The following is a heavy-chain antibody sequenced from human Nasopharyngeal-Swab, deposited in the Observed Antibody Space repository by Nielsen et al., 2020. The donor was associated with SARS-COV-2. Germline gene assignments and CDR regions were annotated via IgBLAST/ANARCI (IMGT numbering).Heavy chain of an antibody. V-gene: IGHV3-20*04. CDR2: INWYSGSI. CDR1: GFTFDDYG. Sequence: GGSLRLSCAASGFTFDDYGMSWVRHPPGKGLELVSGINWYSGSIGYADSVQGRFTISRDNAKNSLYLQMNSLRAEDPALYYCAKDISWFGGADAFDIWGQGTMVTVSS. CDR3: AKDISWFGGADAFDI. D-gene: IGHD3-10*01. J-gene: IGHJ3*02.